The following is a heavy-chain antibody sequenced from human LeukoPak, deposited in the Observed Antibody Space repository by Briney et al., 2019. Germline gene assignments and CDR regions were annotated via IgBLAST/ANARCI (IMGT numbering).Heavy chain of an antibody. CDR3: AKDQVGYLARAFDI. D-gene: IGHD1-26*01. J-gene: IGHJ3*02. CDR1: GFTFSSYA. CDR2: ISGSGGHT. Sequence: GGSLRLSCAASGFTFSSYAMSWVRQAPGKGLEWVSVISGSGGHTNYADSVKGRFTISRDNSKSTLYLQMNSLTAEDTAIYYCAKDQVGYLARAFDIWGQGTLVTVSS. V-gene: IGHV3-23*01.